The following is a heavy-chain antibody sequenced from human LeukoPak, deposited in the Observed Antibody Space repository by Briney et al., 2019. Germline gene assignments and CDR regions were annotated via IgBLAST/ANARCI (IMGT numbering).Heavy chain of an antibody. J-gene: IGHJ4*02. Sequence: GGSLRLSCAAAGFTFSSYSMNWVRQVPGKGLEWVSYISSSSSTIYYADSVKGRFTISRDNAKNSLYLQMNSLRAEDTAVYYCARVLGSGYYYEAGYDYWGQGTLVTVSS. CDR2: ISSSSSTI. V-gene: IGHV3-48*04. D-gene: IGHD3-22*01. CDR3: ARVLGSGYYYEAGYDY. CDR1: GFTFSSYS.